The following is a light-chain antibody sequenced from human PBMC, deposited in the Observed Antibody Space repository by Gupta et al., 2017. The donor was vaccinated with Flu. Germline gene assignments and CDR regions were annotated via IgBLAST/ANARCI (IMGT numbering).Light chain of an antibody. CDR3: QHYDDWPLT. V-gene: IGKV3-11*01. Sequence: DIVLTQCTACLSLSPGERATLSCRASQNINRNLAWYQQKPGQAPRLLIHGASNRPTGIPVRFSGSGSGTDFILTISSLEHEDFAVYYCQHYDDWPLTFGGGTRVEI. J-gene: IGKJ4*01. CDR2: GAS. CDR1: QNINRN.